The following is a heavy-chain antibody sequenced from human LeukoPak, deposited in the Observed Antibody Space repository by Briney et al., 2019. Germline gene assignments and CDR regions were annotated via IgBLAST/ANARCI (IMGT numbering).Heavy chain of an antibody. CDR2: IKQDGSEK. Sequence: TGGSLRLSCAGSGFTFSRNWMSWVRQAPGKGLEWVANIKQDGSEKYYVDSVKGRFTISKDNAKNSLYLQMNSLRAEDTAMYYCARDDHYSSWNWGQGTLVTVSS. V-gene: IGHV3-7*05. CDR1: GFTFSRNW. D-gene: IGHD4-11*01. J-gene: IGHJ4*02. CDR3: ARDDHYSSWN.